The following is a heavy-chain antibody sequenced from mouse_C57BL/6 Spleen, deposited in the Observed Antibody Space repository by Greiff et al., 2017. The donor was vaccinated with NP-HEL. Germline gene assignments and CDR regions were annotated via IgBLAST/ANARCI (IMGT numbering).Heavy chain of an antibody. CDR1: GFTFSNYW. J-gene: IGHJ2*01. D-gene: IGHD2-4*01. CDR3: TGYDYDDGN. CDR2: IRLKSDNYAT. V-gene: IGHV6-3*01. Sequence: EVQRVESGGGLVQPGGSMKLSCVASGFTFSNYWMNWVRQSPEKGLEWVAQIRLKSDNYATHYAESVKGRFTISRDDSKSSVYLQMNNLRAEDTGIYYCTGYDYDDGNWGQGTTLTVSS.